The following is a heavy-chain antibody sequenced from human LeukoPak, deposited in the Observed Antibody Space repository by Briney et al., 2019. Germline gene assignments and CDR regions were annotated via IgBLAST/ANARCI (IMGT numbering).Heavy chain of an antibody. CDR3: ARDRSPPNWLEPPRVLDY. D-gene: IGHD1-1*01. CDR2: INPSGGST. CDR1: GYTFTNYY. J-gene: IGHJ4*02. V-gene: IGHV1-46*01. Sequence: GASVKVSCKASGYTFTNYYMHWVRQAPGQGLEWMGIINPSGGSTSYAQKFQGRVTMTRDTSTSTVYMELSSLRSEDTAVYYRARDRSPPNWLEPPRVLDYWGQGTLVTVSS.